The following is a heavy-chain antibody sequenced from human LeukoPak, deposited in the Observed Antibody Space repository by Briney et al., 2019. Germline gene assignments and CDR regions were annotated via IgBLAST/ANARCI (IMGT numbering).Heavy chain of an antibody. CDR1: GGSISSSSYY. CDR2: IYYSGST. D-gene: IGHD6-13*01. Sequence: PSETLSLTCTVSGGSISSSSYYWGWIRQPPGKGLEWIGSIYYSGSTYYNPSLKSRVTISVDTSKNQFSLKLSSVTAADTAVYYCARPVLIAAAGTKVRGSKQERGVFWFDPWGQGTLVTVSS. J-gene: IGHJ5*02. V-gene: IGHV4-39*07. CDR3: ARPVLIAAAGTKVRGSKQERGVFWFDP.